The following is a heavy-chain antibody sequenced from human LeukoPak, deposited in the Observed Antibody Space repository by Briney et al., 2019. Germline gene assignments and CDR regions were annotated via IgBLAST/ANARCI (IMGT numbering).Heavy chain of an antibody. Sequence: GESLKISCKGSGYSFTSYWIGWVRQMPGKGLEWMGIIYPGDSDTRYSPSFQGQVTISADKSISTAYPQWSSLKASDTAMYYCARPPAYYYDSSGYSADYWGQGTLVTVSS. CDR1: GYSFTSYW. V-gene: IGHV5-51*01. J-gene: IGHJ4*02. CDR2: IYPGDSDT. D-gene: IGHD3-22*01. CDR3: ARPPAYYYDSSGYSADY.